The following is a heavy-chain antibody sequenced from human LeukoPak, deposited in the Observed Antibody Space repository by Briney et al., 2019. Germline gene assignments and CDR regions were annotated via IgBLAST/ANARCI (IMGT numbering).Heavy chain of an antibody. CDR1: GFTFSSYG. V-gene: IGHV3-30*02. CDR3: AKGSGYVHSYYYYYMDV. J-gene: IGHJ6*03. CDR2: MRYDGSNK. Sequence: GGSPRLSCAASGFTFSSYGMHWVRQAPGKGLEWVAFMRYDGSNKYYADSVKGRFTISRDNSKNTLYLQMNSLRAEDTAVYYCAKGSGYVHSYYYYYMDVWGKGTTVTISS. D-gene: IGHD5-12*01.